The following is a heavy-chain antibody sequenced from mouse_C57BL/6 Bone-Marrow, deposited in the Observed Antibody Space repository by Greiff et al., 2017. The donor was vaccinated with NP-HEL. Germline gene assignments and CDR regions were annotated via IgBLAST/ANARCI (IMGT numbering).Heavy chain of an antibody. CDR1: GYSITSGYY. Sequence: EVKLMESGPGLVKPSQSLSLTCSVTGYSITSGYYWNWIRQFPGNKLEWMGYISFDGSNNYNPSLKNRISITRDTSKNQFFLKLNSVTTEDTATYYCARGGDGYLYYYAMDYWGQGTSVTVSS. D-gene: IGHD2-3*01. V-gene: IGHV3-6*01. CDR3: ARGGDGYLYYYAMDY. J-gene: IGHJ4*01. CDR2: ISFDGSN.